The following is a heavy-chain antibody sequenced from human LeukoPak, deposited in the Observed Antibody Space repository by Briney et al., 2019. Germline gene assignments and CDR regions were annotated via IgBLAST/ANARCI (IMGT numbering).Heavy chain of an antibody. J-gene: IGHJ4*02. V-gene: IGHV4-30-2*01. CDR2: IYHSGST. CDR1: GGSFSGYY. Sequence: SETLSLTCAVYGGSFSGYYWSWIRQPPGKGLEWIGYIYHSGSTYYNPSLKSRVTISVDRSKNQFSLKLSSVTAADTAVYYCARDHWGGFDYWGQGTLVTVSS. D-gene: IGHD7-27*01. CDR3: ARDHWGGFDY.